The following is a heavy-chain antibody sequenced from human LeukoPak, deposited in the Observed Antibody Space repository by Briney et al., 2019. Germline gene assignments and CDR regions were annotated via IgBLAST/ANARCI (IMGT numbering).Heavy chain of an antibody. CDR2: IYPGDSDT. V-gene: IGHV5-51*01. CDR1: GYTFTNYW. J-gene: IGHJ3*02. CDR3: ARRFGYCSGDDCYLYALDI. D-gene: IGHD2-15*01. Sequence: GESLKISCKASGYTFTNYWIGWVRQMPGKGLEWMGIIYPGDSDTRYSPSFQGQVTISADKSINTAYLQWSGLKASDSAMYYCARRFGYCSGDDCYLYALDIWGQGTVVTVSS.